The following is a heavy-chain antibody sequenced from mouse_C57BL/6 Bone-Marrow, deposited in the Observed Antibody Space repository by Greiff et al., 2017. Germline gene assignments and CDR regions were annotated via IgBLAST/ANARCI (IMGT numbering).Heavy chain of an antibody. V-gene: IGHV1-82*01. CDR3: ARLSSYYYGSRNYFDY. D-gene: IGHD1-1*01. J-gene: IGHJ2*01. Sequence: QVQLQQSGPELVKPGASVKISCKASGYAFSSSWMNWVKQRPGKGLEWIGRIYPGDGDTNYNGKFKGKATLTADKSSSTAYMQLSSLTSEDSAVYFVARLSSYYYGSRNYFDYWGQGTTLTVSA. CDR1: GYAFSSSW. CDR2: IYPGDGDT.